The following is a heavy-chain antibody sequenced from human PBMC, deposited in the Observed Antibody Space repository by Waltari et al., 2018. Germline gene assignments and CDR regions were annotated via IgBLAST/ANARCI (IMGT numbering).Heavy chain of an antibody. V-gene: IGHV4-4*02. CDR2: VFRTGKT. Sequence: QVQLQESGPGLVKPSGTLSLTCGVSVDPLSSSHWWSWVRQPPGKGLEWVGQVFRTGKTNYNPSLESRVTILMDTSNNEFSLKLTSATAADTAVYYCARDRGKGLYLDSWGQGTLVTVSP. CDR1: VDPLSSSHW. D-gene: IGHD2-15*01. J-gene: IGHJ4*02. CDR3: ARDRGKGLYLDS.